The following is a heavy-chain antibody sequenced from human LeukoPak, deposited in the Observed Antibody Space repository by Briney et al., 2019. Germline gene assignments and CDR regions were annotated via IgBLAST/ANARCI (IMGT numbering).Heavy chain of an antibody. J-gene: IGHJ5*02. V-gene: IGHV3-74*01. CDR2: INSDGSST. D-gene: IGHD2-15*01. CDR3: ARDAVVVVAFNWFDP. Sequence: GGSLTLSCAASGFTFSSYWMHWVRQAPGKGLAWVARINSDGSSTSYADSVKGRFTISRDNAKNTLYLQMNSLRAEDTAVYYCARDAVVVVAFNWFDPWGQGTLVTVSS. CDR1: GFTFSSYW.